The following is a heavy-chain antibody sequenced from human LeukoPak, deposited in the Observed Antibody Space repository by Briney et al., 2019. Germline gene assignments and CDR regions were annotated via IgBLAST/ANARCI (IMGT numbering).Heavy chain of an antibody. D-gene: IGHD3-10*01. CDR3: ARDLPYGSGSNYYMDV. Sequence: GGSLRLSCVASGFTLSSYNMKWVRQAPGKRLEWVSSISWRSSDIEYADSVKGRFTISRDIDKKSLYLQMNSLRVEDTAVYYCARDLPYGSGSNYYMDVWGKGTTVTVSS. J-gene: IGHJ6*03. V-gene: IGHV3-21*01. CDR2: ISWRSSDI. CDR1: GFTLSSYN.